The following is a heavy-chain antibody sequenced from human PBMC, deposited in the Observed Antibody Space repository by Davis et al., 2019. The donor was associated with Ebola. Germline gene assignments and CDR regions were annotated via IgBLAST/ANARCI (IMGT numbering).Heavy chain of an antibody. CDR2: IIPVFGTT. CDR3: ARTYSGSRIIMDV. J-gene: IGHJ6*04. D-gene: IGHD6-13*01. V-gene: IGHV1-69*13. Sequence: SVKVSCKASGYTFSTYTVAWVRQAPGQGLEWMGGIIPVFGTTDYAPRFQGRVTFTADESTSTAYMELTSLRSDDTAVYYCARTYSGSRIIMDVWGKGTTVTVSS. CDR1: GYTFSTYT.